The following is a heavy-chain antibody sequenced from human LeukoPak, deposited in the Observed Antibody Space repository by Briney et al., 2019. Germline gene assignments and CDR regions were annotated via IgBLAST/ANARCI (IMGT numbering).Heavy chain of an antibody. D-gene: IGHD5/OR15-5a*01. CDR1: GYMFTRYN. CDR3: ARTSSVLYGFDY. CDR2: FNPSGDST. Sequence: ASVNVSCKASGYMFTRYNIHWVRQAPGQGLEWLGIFNPSGDSTSYAQKFQGRVTMTRDTSTSTVYMELSSLRSEDTAVYYCARTSSVLYGFDYWGQGTLVIVSS. V-gene: IGHV1-46*01. J-gene: IGHJ4*02.